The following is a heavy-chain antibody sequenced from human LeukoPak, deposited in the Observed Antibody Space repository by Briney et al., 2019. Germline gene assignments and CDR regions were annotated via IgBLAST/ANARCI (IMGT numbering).Heavy chain of an antibody. CDR2: SSGGGGGT. Sequence: PGGSLRLSCATSGFTFTDYAMTWIRQAPGKGLEWVSTSSGGGGGTYYADSVKGRFTISRDKSKNTLYLQMNSLRAEDTAVYYCANSMVRGINYYYSYAMDVWGQGTTVTVSS. J-gene: IGHJ6*02. CDR1: GFTFTDYA. CDR3: ANSMVRGINYYYSYAMDV. D-gene: IGHD3-10*01. V-gene: IGHV3-23*01.